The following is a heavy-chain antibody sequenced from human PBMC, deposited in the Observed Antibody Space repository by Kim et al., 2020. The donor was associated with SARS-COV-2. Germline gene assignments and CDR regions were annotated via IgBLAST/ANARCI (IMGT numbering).Heavy chain of an antibody. V-gene: IGHV3-49*03. D-gene: IGHD2-2*02. CDR2: IRSKAYGGTT. J-gene: IGHJ3*02. CDR1: GFTFGDYA. Sequence: GGSLRLSCTASGFTFGDYAMSWFRQAPGKGLEWVGFIRSKAYGGTTEYAASVKGRFTISRDDSKSIAYLQMNSLKTEDTAVYYCTRDPLGYCSSTSCYRLDDACDIWGQGTMVTVSS. CDR3: TRDPLGYCSSTSCYRLDDACDI.